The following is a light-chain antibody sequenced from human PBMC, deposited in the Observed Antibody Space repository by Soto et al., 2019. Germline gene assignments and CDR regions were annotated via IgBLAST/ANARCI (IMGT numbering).Light chain of an antibody. V-gene: IGKV3-20*01. CDR3: QQYGSSPWT. Sequence: IVLTQSPGTLSLSPGERATLSCRDSQSVSSSYLAWYQQKPGQAPRPLIYGASSRAIGIPDRFSGSGSGTDFTLTSSRLEPEDFAVYYCQQYGSSPWTFGQGTKVEIK. CDR1: QSVSSSY. J-gene: IGKJ1*01. CDR2: GAS.